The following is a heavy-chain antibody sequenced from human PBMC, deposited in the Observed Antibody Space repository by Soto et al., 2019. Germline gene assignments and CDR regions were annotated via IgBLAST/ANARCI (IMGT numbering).Heavy chain of an antibody. CDR3: AITPGLEVAGPDY. CDR2: IHYSGRV. CDR1: GGSIGGSSYP. V-gene: IGHV4-39*02. J-gene: IGHJ4*02. D-gene: IGHD6-19*01. Sequence: PSETLSLPCTVSGGSIGGSSYPWGWIRQPPGNGLEWIGSIHYSGRVYYNESLLGRVTILVETSTNRFSLSLDSVTAADTAVYYCAITPGLEVAGPDYFGQRTLVPFYS.